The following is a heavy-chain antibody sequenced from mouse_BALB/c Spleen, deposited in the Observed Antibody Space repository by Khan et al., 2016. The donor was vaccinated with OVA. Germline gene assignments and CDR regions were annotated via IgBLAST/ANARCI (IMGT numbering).Heavy chain of an antibody. D-gene: IGHD1-1*01. CDR2: INPSTDYT. CDR1: GYTFTSYW. CDR3: VNHGSSSAWFTY. J-gene: IGHJ3*01. V-gene: IGHV1-7*01. Sequence: QVRLQQSGAELAKPGASVKMSCKASGYTFTSYWMHWVKQRPGQGLEWIGYINPSTDYTEYNQKFKDKATLTADKSSSTAYMQLTSLTSEDSAVYYCVNHGSSSAWFTYWGQGTLVTVSA.